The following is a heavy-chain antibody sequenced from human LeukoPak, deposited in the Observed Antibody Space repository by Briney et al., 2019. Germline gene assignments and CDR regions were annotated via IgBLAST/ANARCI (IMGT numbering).Heavy chain of an antibody. Sequence: SETLSLTCTVSGGSISSYYWSWLRQPPGKGLEWIGHIYYSGSTNYNPSLTSRVTISVDTSKNQFSLKLSSVTAADTAVYYCTRGPRNYYDSSGYRWGQGTLVTVSS. D-gene: IGHD3-22*01. V-gene: IGHV4-59*01. CDR3: TRGPRNYYDSSGYR. J-gene: IGHJ4*02. CDR2: IYYSGST. CDR1: GGSISSYY.